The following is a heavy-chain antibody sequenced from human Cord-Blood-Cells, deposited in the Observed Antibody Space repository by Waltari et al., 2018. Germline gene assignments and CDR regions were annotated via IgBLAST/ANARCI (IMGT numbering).Heavy chain of an antibody. CDR1: GFTFGDYA. J-gene: IGHJ3*02. CDR2: IRSKAYGGTT. D-gene: IGHD1-26*01. Sequence: GGGLVKPGRSLRLSCTASGFTFGDYAMSWFRQAPGKGLEWVGFIRSKAYGGTTEYAASVKGRFTISRDDSKSIAYLQMNSLKTEDTAVYYCTRGGIVGANDAFDIWGQGTMVTVSS. V-gene: IGHV3-49*05. CDR3: TRGGIVGANDAFDI.